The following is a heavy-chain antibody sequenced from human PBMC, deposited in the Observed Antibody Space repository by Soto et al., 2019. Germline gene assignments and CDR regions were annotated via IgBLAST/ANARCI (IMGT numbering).Heavy chain of an antibody. V-gene: IGHV3-23*01. D-gene: IGHD1-26*01. CDR1: GFTFSSYT. Sequence: GGTLRLSCSASGFTFSSYTMSWVRQAPGKGLEWVSAISGSGGSTYYADSVKGRFTISRDNSKNTLYLQMNSLRAEDTAVYYCAKDPSGIDYFDYWGQGTLVTVSS. J-gene: IGHJ4*02. CDR3: AKDPSGIDYFDY. CDR2: ISGSGGST.